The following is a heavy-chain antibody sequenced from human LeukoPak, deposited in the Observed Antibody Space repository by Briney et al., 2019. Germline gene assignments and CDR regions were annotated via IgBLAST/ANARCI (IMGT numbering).Heavy chain of an antibody. Sequence: GESLRLSCAASGFTFDDYGMSWVRQAPGKGLEWVSGINWNGGSTGYADSVKGRFTISRDNAKNSLYLQMNSLRAEDTALYYCARGGISSSTRGLYYYYYYYMDVWGKGTTVTVSS. CDR2: INWNGGST. D-gene: IGHD2-2*01. V-gene: IGHV3-20*04. CDR1: GFTFDDYG. CDR3: ARGGISSSTRGLYYYYYYYMDV. J-gene: IGHJ6*03.